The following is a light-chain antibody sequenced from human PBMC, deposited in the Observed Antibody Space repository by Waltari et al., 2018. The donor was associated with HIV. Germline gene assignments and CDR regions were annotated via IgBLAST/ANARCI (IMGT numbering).Light chain of an antibody. J-gene: IGKJ1*01. V-gene: IGKV1-5*03. CDR3: QQYNSYSQT. CDR1: QSISSW. CDR2: KAS. Sequence: DIPMTQSPSTLSASVGDRVTITCRASQSISSWLAWYQQKPGKAPKPLIYKASSLESGVPSRFSGSGSGTEFTLTISSLQPDDFATYYCQQYNSYSQTFGQGTKVEIK.